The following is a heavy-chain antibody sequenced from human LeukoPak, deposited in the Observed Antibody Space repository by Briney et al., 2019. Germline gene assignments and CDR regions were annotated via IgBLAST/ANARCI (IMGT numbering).Heavy chain of an antibody. V-gene: IGHV1-2*02. CDR3: ARDGESMVRGVIMRY. CDR2: INPNSGGT. J-gene: IGHJ4*02. CDR1: GYTFTGYY. Sequence: ASVKVSCKASGYTFTGYYMHWVRQAPGQGLEWMGWINPNSGGTNYAQKFQGRVTMTRDTSISTAYMELSRLRSDDTAVYYCARDGESMVRGVIMRYWGQGTLVTVSS. D-gene: IGHD3-10*01.